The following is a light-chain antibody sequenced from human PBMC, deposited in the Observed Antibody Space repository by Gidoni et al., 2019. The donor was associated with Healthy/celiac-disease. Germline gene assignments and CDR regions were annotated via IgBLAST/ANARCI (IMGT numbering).Light chain of an antibody. V-gene: IGKV1-39*01. CDR1: QSSSSY. J-gene: IGKJ1*01. CDR2: AAS. CDR3: QQYSSTLCT. Sequence: DNQLTQSPSSRSASIGDRVTITGRASQSSSSYLNWSQQKPGKAPKLLIYAASSLQSGVPSSFSGSVSGTDFTLTLSSLQPEYFAAYYCQQYSSTLCTFGQGTKVDIK.